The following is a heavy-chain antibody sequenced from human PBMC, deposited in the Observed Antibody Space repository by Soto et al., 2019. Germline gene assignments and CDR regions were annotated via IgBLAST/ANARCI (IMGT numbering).Heavy chain of an antibody. CDR1: GDSISSNNYY. CDR3: ARAHYGDYGYGMDV. V-gene: IGHV4-39*07. Sequence: LSETLSLTCTVSGDSISSNNYYWGLIRQPPGKGLEWIGSMYHSGSTYYNPSLKSRVTISVDRSKNQFSLKLSSVTAADTAVYYCARAHYGDYGYGMDVWGQGTTVTVSS. CDR2: MYHSGST. J-gene: IGHJ6*02. D-gene: IGHD4-17*01.